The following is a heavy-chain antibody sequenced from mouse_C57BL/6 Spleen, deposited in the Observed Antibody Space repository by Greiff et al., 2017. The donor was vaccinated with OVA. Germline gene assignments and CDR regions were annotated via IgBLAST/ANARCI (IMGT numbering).Heavy chain of an antibody. J-gene: IGHJ2*01. CDR2: INPSSGYT. Sequence: QVQLQQSGAELARPGASVKMSCKASGYTFTSYTMHWVKQRPGQGLEWIGYINPSSGYTKYNQKFKDKATLTADKSSSTAYMQLSSLTSEDSAVYYCARDYGSSSYFDYWGQGTTLTVSS. D-gene: IGHD1-1*01. V-gene: IGHV1-4*01. CDR3: ARDYGSSSYFDY. CDR1: GYTFTSYT.